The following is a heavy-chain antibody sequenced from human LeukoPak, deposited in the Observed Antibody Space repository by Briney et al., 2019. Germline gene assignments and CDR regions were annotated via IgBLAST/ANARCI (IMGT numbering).Heavy chain of an antibody. CDR2: IRWNSGNI. Sequence: PGRSLRLSCAASGFTFDDYAMHWVRQAPGEGLEWVSDIRWNSGNIGYADSVRGRFTISRDNAKNSLYLQMNSLRAEDTGLYYCAKDAGWRFPYYFVCWGQGTLVTVSS. D-gene: IGHD3-3*01. V-gene: IGHV3-9*01. CDR3: AKDAGWRFPYYFVC. J-gene: IGHJ4*02. CDR1: GFTFDDYA.